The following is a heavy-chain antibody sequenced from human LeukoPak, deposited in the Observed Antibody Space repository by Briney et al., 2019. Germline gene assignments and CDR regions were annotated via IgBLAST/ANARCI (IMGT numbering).Heavy chain of an antibody. V-gene: IGHV3-23*01. CDR3: AKDPALYSSSWYGYFQH. Sequence: GGSLRLSCAASGFTSSSYAMSWVRQAPGKGLEWVSAISGSGGSTYYADSVKGRFTISRDNSKNTLYLQMNSLRAEDTAVYYCAKDPALYSSSWYGYFQHWGQGTLVTVSS. CDR1: GFTSSSYA. J-gene: IGHJ1*01. D-gene: IGHD6-13*01. CDR2: ISGSGGST.